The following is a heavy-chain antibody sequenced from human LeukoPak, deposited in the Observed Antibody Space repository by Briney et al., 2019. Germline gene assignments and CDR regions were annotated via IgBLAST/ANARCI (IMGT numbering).Heavy chain of an antibody. J-gene: IGHJ4*02. V-gene: IGHV1-46*01. CDR2: INPSGGTT. CDR3: VSYSSGWTVDY. D-gene: IGHD6-19*01. CDR1: GYIFTSYY. Sequence: ASVKVSCKASGYIFTSYYIHWVRQAPGQGLEWMGIINPSGGTTNYAQKLQGRITMTSDTSTSTVYMELSSLRSEDTAVYYCVSYSSGWTVDYWGQGTLVTVSS.